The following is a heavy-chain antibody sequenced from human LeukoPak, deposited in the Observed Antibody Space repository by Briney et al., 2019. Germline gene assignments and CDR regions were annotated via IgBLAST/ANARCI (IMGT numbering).Heavy chain of an antibody. CDR3: ARGGYGDAFDI. Sequence: SETLSLTCTVSGGSISSYYWSWIRQPPGKGLEWIGYIYYSGSTNYNPSLKSRVTISVDTSKNQFSLKLSSVTAADTAVYYCARGGYGDAFDIWGQGTMDTVSS. CDR1: GGSISSYY. V-gene: IGHV4-59*01. CDR2: IYYSGST. D-gene: IGHD3-22*01. J-gene: IGHJ3*02.